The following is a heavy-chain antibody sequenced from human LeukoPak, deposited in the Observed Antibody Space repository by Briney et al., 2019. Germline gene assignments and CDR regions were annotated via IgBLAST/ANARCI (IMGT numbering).Heavy chain of an antibody. CDR1: GFTFSSYS. J-gene: IGHJ6*02. CDR2: ISSGSSYI. D-gene: IGHD2-2*01. CDR3: ARATPTGYCSSTSCYLYYYYGMDV. Sequence: GGSLRLSCAASGFTFSSYSMNWVRQAPGKGLEWVSSISSGSSYIYYADSVKGRFTISRDNAKNSLYLQMNSLRAEDTAVYYCARATPTGYCSSTSCYLYYYYGMDVWGQGTTVTVSS. V-gene: IGHV3-21*01.